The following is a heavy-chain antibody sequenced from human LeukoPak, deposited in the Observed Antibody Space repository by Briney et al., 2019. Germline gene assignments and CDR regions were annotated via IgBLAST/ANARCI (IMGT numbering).Heavy chain of an antibody. D-gene: IGHD5-18*01. J-gene: IGHJ4*02. Sequence: KSGGSLRLSCAASGFTFSSYSMNWVRQAPGKGLEWVSSISSSSSYIYYADSVKGRFTISRDNAKDSLYLQMNSLRAEDTAVYYCARDGYSYGPWFDYWGQGTLVTVSS. CDR3: ARDGYSYGPWFDY. V-gene: IGHV3-21*01. CDR1: GFTFSSYS. CDR2: ISSSSSYI.